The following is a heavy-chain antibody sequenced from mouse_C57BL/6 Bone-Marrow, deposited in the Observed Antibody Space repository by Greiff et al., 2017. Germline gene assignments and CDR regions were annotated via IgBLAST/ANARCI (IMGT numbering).Heavy chain of an antibody. D-gene: IGHD1-1*01. J-gene: IGHJ1*03. CDR1: GYTFTSYW. Sequence: VQLQQPGAELVKPGASVKVSCKASGYTFTSYWMHWVKQRPGQGLEWIGRIHPSDSDTNYNQKFKGKATLTVDKSSSTAYMQLSSRTSEDSAVDYWAIDYGSSYGRDFDGWGTGTTVTVSS. V-gene: IGHV1-74*01. CDR2: IHPSDSDT. CDR3: AIDYGSSYGRDFDG.